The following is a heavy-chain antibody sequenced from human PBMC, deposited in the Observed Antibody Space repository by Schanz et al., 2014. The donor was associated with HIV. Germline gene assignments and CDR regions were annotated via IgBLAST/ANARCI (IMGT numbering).Heavy chain of an antibody. J-gene: IGHJ6*02. CDR2: IWFDGRNK. V-gene: IGHV3-33*06. Sequence: QVQLVESXXXVVQPGRSLXLXXXASGFTFSSYGMHWVRQAPGKGLEWVAVIWFDGRNKYYGDSVKGRFMISRDNSKNSLSLLIKSLRAEDAAVYYCAKDRNYYESKYRGKGNYYYXXXMDVWGQGTTVTVSS. CDR3: AKDRNYYESKYRGKGNYYYXXXMDV. CDR1: GFTFSSYG. D-gene: IGHD3-22*01.